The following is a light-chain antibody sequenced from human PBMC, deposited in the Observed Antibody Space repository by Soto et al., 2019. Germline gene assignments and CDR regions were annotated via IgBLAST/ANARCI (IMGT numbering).Light chain of an antibody. CDR2: KNN. V-gene: IGLV1-47*01. Sequence: QSVLTQPPSASGTPGQRVTISCSGSSSNIGNNYLYWYQQLPGMAPKLLVYKNNQRPSGVPERFSGSKSGTSASLAISGLRSEDEADYYCATWDDSLSGYVFATGTKVT. J-gene: IGLJ1*01. CDR3: ATWDDSLSGYV. CDR1: SSNIGNNY.